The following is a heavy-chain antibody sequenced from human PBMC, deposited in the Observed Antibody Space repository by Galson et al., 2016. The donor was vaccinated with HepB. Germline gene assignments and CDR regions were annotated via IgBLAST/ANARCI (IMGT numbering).Heavy chain of an antibody. D-gene: IGHD6-19*01. J-gene: IGHJ4*02. CDR2: IYPGDSDI. CDR1: GYSFTSYW. Sequence: QSGAEVKKPGESLKISCKGSGYSFTSYWIGWVRQMPGKGLEWMGIIYPGDSDIRYSPSFQGQVTISADKATSTAYLQWSSLKASDTAMYYCRRRAGRGSGWYNLGYWGQGTLVIVSS. CDR3: RRRAGRGSGWYNLGY. V-gene: IGHV5-51*01.